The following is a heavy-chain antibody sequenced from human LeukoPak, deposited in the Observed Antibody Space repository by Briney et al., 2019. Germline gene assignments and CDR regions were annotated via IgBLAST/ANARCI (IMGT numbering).Heavy chain of an antibody. V-gene: IGHV4-38-2*02. CDR1: GYSISSGYY. CDR3: ARVRVVAATIFFDY. CDR2: IYHSGNT. Sequence: SETLSLTCTISGYSISSGYYWGWIRQPPGKGLEWIGSIYHSGNTYYNPSLKSRLTISVDTSKNQLSLKLSSVTAADTAVYYCARVRVVAATIFFDYWGQGTLVTVSS. J-gene: IGHJ4*02. D-gene: IGHD2-15*01.